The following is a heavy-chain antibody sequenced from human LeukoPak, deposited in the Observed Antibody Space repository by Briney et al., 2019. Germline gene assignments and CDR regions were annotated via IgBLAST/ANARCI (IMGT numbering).Heavy chain of an antibody. D-gene: IGHD5-24*01. CDR1: GYTFTSYG. CDR3: ARDRYGDGFAHFDY. V-gene: IGHV1-18*01. CDR2: ISAYNGNT. J-gene: IGHJ4*02. Sequence: ASVKVSCKDSGYTFTSYGISWVRQAPGQGLEWMGWISAYNGNTNYAQKLQGRVTMTTDTSTSTAYMELRSLRSDDTVVYYCARDRYGDGFAHFDYWGQGALVTVSS.